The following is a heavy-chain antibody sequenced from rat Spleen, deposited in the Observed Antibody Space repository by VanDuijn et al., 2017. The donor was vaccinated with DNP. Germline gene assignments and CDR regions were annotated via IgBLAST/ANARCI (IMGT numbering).Heavy chain of an antibody. CDR3: TTVPSTPVPY. Sequence: EVQLVESGGGLVQPGRSLKLSCAASGFTFSDYYMAWVRQAPTKGLEWVASISSDGGGSYYRDSVKGRFTISRDNAKSSLYLQMDSRRSEDTATYYWTTVPSTPVPYWGQGVMVTVSS. V-gene: IGHV5-20*01. CDR2: ISSDGGGS. CDR1: GFTFSDYY. D-gene: IGHD1-1*01. J-gene: IGHJ2*01.